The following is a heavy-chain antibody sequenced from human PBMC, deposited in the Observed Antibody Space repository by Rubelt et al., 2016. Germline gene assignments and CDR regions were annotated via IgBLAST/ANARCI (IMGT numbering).Heavy chain of an antibody. CDR2: ISAYNGNT. CDR3: ARVHLVTASEYFQH. V-gene: IGHV1-18*01. D-gene: IGHD2-21*02. J-gene: IGHJ1*01. CDR1: GYSFTSYG. Sequence: QVQLVQSGAEVKKPGASVKVSCEASGYSFTSYGITWVRQAPGQGLEWMGWISAYNGNTNYAQKIQGRVTMTTDTSTSTAYMVLRSLKADDTAVYYCARVHLVTASEYFQHWGQGTLVTVSS.